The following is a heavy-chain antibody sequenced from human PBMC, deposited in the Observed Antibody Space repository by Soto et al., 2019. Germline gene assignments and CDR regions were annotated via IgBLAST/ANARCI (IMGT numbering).Heavy chain of an antibody. D-gene: IGHD3-3*01. CDR3: TKVGGLYDFWSGPLHFDL. CDR2: ISWNSYSI. J-gene: IGHJ4*02. V-gene: IGHV3-9*01. Sequence: DAQLVESGGGLVQPGRSLRLSCAGSGFIFDDFAIHWVRQAPGKGLEWVSGISWNSYSIGYADSVKGRFTISRDNAKNALYLQMNSLRVEDTALYYCTKVGGLYDFWSGPLHFDLWGQGTLVTVSS. CDR1: GFIFDDFA.